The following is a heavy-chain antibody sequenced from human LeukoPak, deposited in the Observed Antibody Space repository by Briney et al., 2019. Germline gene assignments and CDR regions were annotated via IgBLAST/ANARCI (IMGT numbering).Heavy chain of an antibody. CDR2: ISTYKGNT. CDR1: GYTLTNYG. J-gene: IGHJ4*02. Sequence: GASVKVSCKASGYTLTNYGITWVRQAPGQGLEWMGWISTYKGNTKYAEKFQGRVTLTTDTSTSTAYMELRSLRSDDTAVYYCATEGGWGPTDYGDYVYWGQGTLVTVSS. V-gene: IGHV1-18*01. D-gene: IGHD4-17*01. CDR3: ATEGGWGPTDYGDYVY.